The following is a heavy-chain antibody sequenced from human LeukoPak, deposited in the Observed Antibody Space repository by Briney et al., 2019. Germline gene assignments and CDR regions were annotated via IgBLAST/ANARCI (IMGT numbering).Heavy chain of an antibody. V-gene: IGHV4-4*07. CDR3: ARGAYDSSGYSSYFDY. CDR1: GGSIGSYY. J-gene: IGHJ4*02. D-gene: IGHD3-22*01. Sequence: PSGTLSLTCTVSGGSIGSYYWSWIRQPAGKGLEWIGRIYTSGSTNYNPSLKSRVTMSVDTSKNQFSLKLSSVTAADKAVYYCARGAYDSSGYSSYFDYWGQGTLVAVSS. CDR2: IYTSGST.